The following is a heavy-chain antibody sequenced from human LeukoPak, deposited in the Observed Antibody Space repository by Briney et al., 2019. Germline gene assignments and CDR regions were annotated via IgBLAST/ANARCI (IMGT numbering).Heavy chain of an antibody. D-gene: IGHD4-17*01. CDR3: ATSTVMTEYRFDY. Sequence: PSETLSLTCAVSGGSMSSTKWWSWVRQPPGKGLEWIGEIYHSGSTNYNPSPKSRITISVDKSKKQVSLNLSSVTAADTAVYYCATSTVMTEYRFDYWAQGTLVTVSS. CDR2: IYHSGST. V-gene: IGHV4-4*02. J-gene: IGHJ4*02. CDR1: GGSMSSTKW.